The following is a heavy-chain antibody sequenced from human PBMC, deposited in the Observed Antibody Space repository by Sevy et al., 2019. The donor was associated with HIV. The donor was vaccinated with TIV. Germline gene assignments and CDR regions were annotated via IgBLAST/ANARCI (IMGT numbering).Heavy chain of an antibody. CDR1: GGSISSYY. V-gene: IGHV4-59*01. J-gene: IGHJ6*02. CDR3: ARYSSSSLGYYYYYGMDV. D-gene: IGHD6-6*01. Sequence: SETLSLTCTVSGGSISSYYWSWIRQPPGKGLEWIGYIYYSGSTNYNPSLKSRVTISVDTSKNQFSLKLSSVTAADTAVYYCARYSSSSLGYYYYYGMDVWGQGTTFTVSS. CDR2: IYYSGST.